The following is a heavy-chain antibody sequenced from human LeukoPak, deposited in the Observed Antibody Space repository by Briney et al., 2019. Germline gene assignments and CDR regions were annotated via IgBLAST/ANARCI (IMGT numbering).Heavy chain of an antibody. D-gene: IGHD2-21*02. CDR3: AKALDGRGHWYERGADY. Sequence: GGSLRLSCAASGFTFRSYAMSWVRQVPGEGLEWVATVSGDASQTYDSDSPKGRFTISRNNSKNTVYLRMSSLRAEDTAIYYCAKALDGRGHWYERGADYWGQGTLVAVSS. V-gene: IGHV3-23*01. J-gene: IGHJ4*02. CDR1: GFTFRSYA. CDR2: VSGDASQT.